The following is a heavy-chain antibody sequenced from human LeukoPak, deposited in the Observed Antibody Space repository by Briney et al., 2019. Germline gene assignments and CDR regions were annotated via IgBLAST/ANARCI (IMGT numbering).Heavy chain of an antibody. CDR1: GGSISSSSYY. V-gene: IGHV4-39*07. CDR2: IYYSGST. CDR3: ARLTGYYSESWFDT. J-gene: IGHJ5*02. D-gene: IGHD3-9*01. Sequence: SETLSLTCTVCGGSISSSSYYGGWSRQPPGKGLEWIGSIYYSGSTYYNPSLKSRVTISVDPSKKQSSLKLSSVTAAATAVYYCARLTGYYSESWFDTWGQGNLVTVSS.